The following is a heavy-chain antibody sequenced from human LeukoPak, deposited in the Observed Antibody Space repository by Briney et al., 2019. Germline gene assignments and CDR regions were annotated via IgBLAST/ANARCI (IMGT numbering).Heavy chain of an antibody. CDR3: ARFQRSSWYFFDL. V-gene: IGHV4-59*01. J-gene: IGHJ2*01. Sequence: SETLSLTCTVSGGSISSYSWSWIRQPPGKGLEWIGYIYNSGSTNYNPSLESRVTISLDTSRNHFSLKLSSVTADDTAVYYCARFQRSSWYFFDLWGRGTLVTVSS. CDR2: IYNSGST. D-gene: IGHD6-13*01. CDR1: GGSISSYS.